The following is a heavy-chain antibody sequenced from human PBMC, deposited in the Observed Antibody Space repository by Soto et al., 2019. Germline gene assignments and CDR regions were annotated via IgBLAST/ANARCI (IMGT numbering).Heavy chain of an antibody. Sequence: GGSLRLSCAASGLTFITYWIHWVRRAPGKGPVWVSRINNDGSSTMYADSVKGRFTISRDNAKNTLYLQMNSLRAEDTAVYYCARDRGYGTPFDYWGQGTLVTVSS. D-gene: IGHD5-12*01. V-gene: IGHV3-74*03. J-gene: IGHJ4*02. CDR1: GLTFITYW. CDR3: ARDRGYGTPFDY. CDR2: INNDGSST.